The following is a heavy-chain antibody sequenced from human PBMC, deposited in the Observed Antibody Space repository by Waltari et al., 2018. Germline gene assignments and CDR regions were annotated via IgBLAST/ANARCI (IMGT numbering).Heavy chain of an antibody. V-gene: IGHV1-2*06. D-gene: IGHD3-16*01. Sequence: QVQLVHSGAEVQKPGASVKVSCKASGYNFAAYNMHWVRQAPGQGLEWMGRIDLSSGGTTCGHKFQDRVTMTWDTSISTAYMELNRITSDDTAMYSCVRDNWGTYDYWGQGSLVTVSS. CDR2: IDLSSGGT. CDR1: GYNFAAYN. J-gene: IGHJ4*02. CDR3: VRDNWGTYDY.